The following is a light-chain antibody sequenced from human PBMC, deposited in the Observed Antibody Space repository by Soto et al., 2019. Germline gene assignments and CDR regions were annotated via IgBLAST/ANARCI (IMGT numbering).Light chain of an antibody. Sequence: QSPPTQPAWVSGSPGQSITIACTGTSSDFVGYNYVYWYQLHPGNDPKLRVFEVSNRPSGVSYRFSGSKSGNTASLTISGLQAEDEAEYFCRSYSINTAYPFGTGTKVTVL. J-gene: IGLJ1*01. CDR3: RSYSINTAYP. CDR1: SSDFVGYNY. V-gene: IGLV2-14*01. CDR2: EVS.